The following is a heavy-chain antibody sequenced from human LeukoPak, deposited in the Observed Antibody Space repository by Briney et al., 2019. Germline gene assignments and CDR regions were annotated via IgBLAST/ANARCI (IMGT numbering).Heavy chain of an antibody. CDR3: ARAGLNIVVVPGASIVYYYYYYMDV. CDR2: INHRGSA. CDR1: GVSFNDYY. Sequence: SETLSLTCAVYGVSFNDYYWSWIRQPPGKGLEWIGDINHRGSANYNPSLKSRVSMSVDTSKNQFSLRLTSVTAVDTAVYYCARAGLNIVVVPGASIVYYYYYYMDVWGNGTTVTVSS. V-gene: IGHV4-34*01. D-gene: IGHD2-2*01. J-gene: IGHJ6*03.